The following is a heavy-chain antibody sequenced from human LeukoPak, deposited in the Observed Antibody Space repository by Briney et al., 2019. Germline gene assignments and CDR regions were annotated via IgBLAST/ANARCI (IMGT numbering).Heavy chain of an antibody. CDR3: ARRLGYYDSSGYFPEYYGMDV. Sequence: GESLKISCEGSGYSFTSYWIGWVRQMPGKGLEWMGIIYPGDSDTRYSPSFQGQVTISADKSISTAYLQWSSLKASDTAMYYCARRLGYYDSSGYFPEYYGMDVWGQGTTVTVSS. CDR2: IYPGDSDT. D-gene: IGHD3-22*01. CDR1: GYSFTSYW. V-gene: IGHV5-51*01. J-gene: IGHJ6*02.